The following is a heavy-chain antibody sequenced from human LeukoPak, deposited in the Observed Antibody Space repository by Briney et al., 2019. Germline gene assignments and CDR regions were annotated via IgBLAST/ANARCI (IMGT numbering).Heavy chain of an antibody. CDR2: IAHSGAI. CDR3: ARWDDSAWAFGN. V-gene: IGHV4-59*08. CDR1: GGSIRSYS. Sequence: SETLSLTCIVSGGSIRSYSWNWIRQSPEKGLEWIGYIAHSGAISYKSSLKSRVTISVDTSKSQLSLKLTSVTAADTAVYYCARWDDSAWAFGNWGPGTLVTVSS. D-gene: IGHD6-19*01. J-gene: IGHJ4*02.